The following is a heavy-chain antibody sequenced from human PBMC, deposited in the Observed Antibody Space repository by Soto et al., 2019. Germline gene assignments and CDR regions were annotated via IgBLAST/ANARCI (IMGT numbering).Heavy chain of an antibody. D-gene: IGHD4-4*01. CDR3: ATTRRDDYNYGALDY. CDR2: IYHSGIT. Sequence: QVQLQESGPGLVKPSGTLSLTCAVSGGSISSSYWWNWVRQPPGKGLEWIGEIYHSGITNYNPSLKSRVTISVDKSKSQFSLKLSSVTATDTAVYDCATTRRDDYNYGALDYWGQGTLVTVSS. CDR1: GGSISSSYW. V-gene: IGHV4-4*02. J-gene: IGHJ4*02.